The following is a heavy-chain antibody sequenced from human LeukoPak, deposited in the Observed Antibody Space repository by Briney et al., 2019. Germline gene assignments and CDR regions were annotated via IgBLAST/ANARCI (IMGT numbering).Heavy chain of an antibody. D-gene: IGHD7-27*01. CDR1: GGSISSYY. J-gene: IGHJ5*02. V-gene: IGHV4-4*07. Sequence: SETLSLTCTVSGGSISSYYWSWIRQPAGTALEWIGRIYTSGTITYNPSLKSRVTMSVDTSKNQFSLKLSSVTAADTAVYYCARRILGWFDPWGQGTLVTVSS. CDR3: ARRILGWFDP. CDR2: IYTSGTI.